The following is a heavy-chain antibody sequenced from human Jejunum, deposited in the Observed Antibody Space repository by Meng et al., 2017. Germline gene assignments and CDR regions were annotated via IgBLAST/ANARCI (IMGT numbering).Heavy chain of an antibody. V-gene: IGHV3-23*01. CDR2: FTASTST. CDR3: AKFTSS. CDR1: GFSFSSTS. D-gene: IGHD3-16*01. J-gene: IGHJ4*02. Sequence: GESLKISCVASGFSFSSTSMSWVRQAPGKGLEWVSTFTASTSTFYADSVKGRFTISRDNSKNTLYLQMNSLRAEDTAVYYCAKFTSSWGQGTLVTGAS.